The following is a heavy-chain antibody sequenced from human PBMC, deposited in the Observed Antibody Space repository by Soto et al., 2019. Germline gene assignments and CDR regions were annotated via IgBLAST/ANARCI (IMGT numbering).Heavy chain of an antibody. D-gene: IGHD1-26*01. Sequence: GASVKVSCKASGYTFTNYGISCVRQAPGQGLEWMGWISAYNGNTNYAQKLQGRVTMTTDTSTSTAYMELRSLRSDDTAVYYCARDPNAYSGPNNWFDPWGQGTLVTVSS. V-gene: IGHV1-18*01. CDR1: GYTFTNYG. J-gene: IGHJ5*02. CDR2: ISAYNGNT. CDR3: ARDPNAYSGPNNWFDP.